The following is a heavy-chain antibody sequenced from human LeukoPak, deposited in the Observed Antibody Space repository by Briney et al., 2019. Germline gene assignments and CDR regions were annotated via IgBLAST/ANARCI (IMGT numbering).Heavy chain of an antibody. V-gene: IGHV3-30*02. D-gene: IGHD3-3*01. CDR3: AKDNLEWLLSAYFDY. J-gene: IGHJ4*02. CDR1: GFTFSSYG. Sequence: GGSLRLSCAASGFTFSSYGMHWVRQAPGKGLEWVAFIRYDGSDKYYADSVKGRFTISRDNSKNTLYLQMNSLRAEDTAVYYCAKDNLEWLLSAYFDYWGQGTLVTVSS. CDR2: IRYDGSDK.